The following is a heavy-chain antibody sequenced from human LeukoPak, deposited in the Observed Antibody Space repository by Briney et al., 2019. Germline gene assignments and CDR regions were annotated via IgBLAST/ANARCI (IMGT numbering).Heavy chain of an antibody. CDR3: AKDDAWLQYGN. D-gene: IGHD5-24*01. CDR1: AFTFDDYT. J-gene: IGHJ4*02. CDR2: ISWDGGST. V-gene: IGHV3-43*01. Sequence: GGSLRLSCAASAFTFDDYTMHWVRQAPGKGLEWVSLISWDGGSTYYADSVKGRFTISRDNSKNSLYLQMNSLRAEDTAVYYCAKDDAWLQYGNWGRGTLVTVSS.